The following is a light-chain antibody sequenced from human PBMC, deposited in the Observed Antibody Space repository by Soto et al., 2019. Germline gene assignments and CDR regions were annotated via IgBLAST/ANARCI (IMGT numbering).Light chain of an antibody. V-gene: IGKV1-5*03. CDR2: KAS. CDR1: QNINVW. Sequence: DIQMTQSPSTLSASVGDRVTIACRANQNINVWLAWYQQKPGTAPKLLIYKASILERGVPSRFSGRGSGTEFTLTITSLQPDDFATYYCQYYEGYPIGFGRGTKVEIK. CDR3: QYYEGYPIG. J-gene: IGKJ4*01.